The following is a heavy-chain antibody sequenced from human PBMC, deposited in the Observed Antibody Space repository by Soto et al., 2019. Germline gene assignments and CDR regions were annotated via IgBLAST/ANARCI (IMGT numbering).Heavy chain of an antibody. CDR2: ISGSGGIT. Sequence: GGSLRLSCAASGFPFSSYAMTWVRQTPGKGLEWVSGISGSGGITYYADSVKGRFTISRDNSKSTLYLQVDSLRPEDAAVYYCARDPKTSGGQHWAFNYFDSWGQGTLVTVSS. J-gene: IGHJ4*02. CDR3: ARDPKTSGGQHWAFNYFDS. V-gene: IGHV3-23*01. CDR1: GFPFSSYA. D-gene: IGHD7-27*01.